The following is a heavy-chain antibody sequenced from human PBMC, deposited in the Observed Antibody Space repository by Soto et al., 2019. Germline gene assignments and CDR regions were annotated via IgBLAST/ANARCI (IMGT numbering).Heavy chain of an antibody. Sequence: SETLSLTCAVSGVSISSGGYSWSWIRQPLGKVLEWIVHIYHSGRTYYNPSLKSRVTISRDNAKNSVYLQMNSLRAEDTAVYFCARGRYCSGGRCYFDYWGQGTPVTAPQ. J-gene: IGHJ4*02. V-gene: IGHV4-30-2*01. D-gene: IGHD2-15*01. CDR3: ARGRYCSGGRCYFDY. CDR1: GVSISSGGYS. CDR2: IYHSGRT.